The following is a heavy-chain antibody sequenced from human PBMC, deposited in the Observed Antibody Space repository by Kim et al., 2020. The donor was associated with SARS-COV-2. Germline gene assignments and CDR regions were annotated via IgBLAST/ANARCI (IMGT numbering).Heavy chain of an antibody. D-gene: IGHD1-26*01. J-gene: IGHJ4*02. CDR3: ARGGGSYLRPVSFDY. Sequence: SVKVSCKASGGTFSSYAISWVRQAPGQGLEWMGGIIPIFGTANNAQKFQGRVTITANESTSTAYMELSSLRSEDTAVYYCARGGGSYLRPVSFDYWGQGTLVTVSS. CDR2: IIPIFGTA. CDR1: GGTFSSYA. V-gene: IGHV1-69*13.